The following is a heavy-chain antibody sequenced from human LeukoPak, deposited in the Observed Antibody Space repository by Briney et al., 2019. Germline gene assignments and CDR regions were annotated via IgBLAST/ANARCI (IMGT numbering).Heavy chain of an antibody. CDR1: GDSIRSFY. V-gene: IGHV4-4*07. CDR3: ARVTVTTFFYYYYYMDV. J-gene: IGHJ6*03. D-gene: IGHD4-17*01. Sequence: SETLSLTCTVSGDSIRSFYWSWIRQPAGKGLEWIGRIYTSGSTNYNPSLKSRVTISVDTSKNQFSLKLSSVTAADTAVYYCARVTVTTFFYYYYYMDVWGKGTTVTVSS. CDR2: IYTSGST.